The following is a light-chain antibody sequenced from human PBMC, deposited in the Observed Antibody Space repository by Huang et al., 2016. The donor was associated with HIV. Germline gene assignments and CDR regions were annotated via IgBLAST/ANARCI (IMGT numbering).Light chain of an antibody. CDR1: QSLRDNN. CDR2: SAS. J-gene: IGKJ4*01. V-gene: IGKV3-20*01. Sequence: EIVLTQSPGTLSLSPEQRATLSCRASQSLRDNNLAWYQQKPCQSPRLLISSASWRGTVVPDRFRGSGSGRDFTLIGSRLEPEDFAVYYCQHYGIVSRFGGGTKLEIK. CDR3: QHYGIVSR.